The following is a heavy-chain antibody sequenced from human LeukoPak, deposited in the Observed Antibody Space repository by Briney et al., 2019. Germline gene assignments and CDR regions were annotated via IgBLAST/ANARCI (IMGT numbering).Heavy chain of an antibody. V-gene: IGHV3-43*02. Sequence: GGSLRLSCAASGFTFDDYAMHWVRQAPGKGLEWVSLIRGDGGSTYYADSVKGRLTISRDNSKNSLYLQMNSLRTEDTALYYCAKDASDSNWPHYHYGMDVWGQGTTVTVSS. J-gene: IGHJ6*02. CDR1: GFTFDDYA. CDR3: AKDASDSNWPHYHYGMDV. D-gene: IGHD4-11*01. CDR2: IRGDGGST.